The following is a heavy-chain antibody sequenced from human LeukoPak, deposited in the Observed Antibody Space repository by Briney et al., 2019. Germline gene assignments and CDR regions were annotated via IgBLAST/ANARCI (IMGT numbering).Heavy chain of an antibody. CDR1: GGSISSYY. CDR2: IYTSGST. J-gene: IGHJ5*02. D-gene: IGHD6-19*01. V-gene: IGHV4-4*07. CDR3: AREIAVAGRGNWFDP. Sequence: PSETLSLTCTVSGGSISSYYWSWIRQPAGKGLEWIGRIYTSGSTNYNPSLKSRFTMSVDTSKNQFSLKLSSVTAADTAVYYCAREIAVAGRGNWFDPWGQGTLVTVSS.